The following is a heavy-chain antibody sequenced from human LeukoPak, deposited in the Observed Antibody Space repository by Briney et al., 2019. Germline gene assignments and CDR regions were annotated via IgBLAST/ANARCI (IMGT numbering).Heavy chain of an antibody. CDR1: GGSISSSSYY. V-gene: IGHV4-39*07. CDR2: IYYSGST. D-gene: IGHD5-24*01. Sequence: SETLSLTCTVSGGSISSSSYYWGWIRQPPGKGLEWIGSIYYSGSTNYNPSLKSRVTMSVDTSKNQFSLKLSSVTAADTAVYYCARDVNGDGYNFDYWGQGTLVTVSS. J-gene: IGHJ4*02. CDR3: ARDVNGDGYNFDY.